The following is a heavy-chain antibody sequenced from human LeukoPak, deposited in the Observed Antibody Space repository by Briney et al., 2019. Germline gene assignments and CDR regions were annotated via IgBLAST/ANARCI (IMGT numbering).Heavy chain of an antibody. J-gene: IGHJ5*02. Sequence: SETLSLTCAVYGGSFSGYYWSWIRQPPGKGLEWIGEINHSGSTNYNPSLKSRATISVDTSKNQFSLKLSSVTAADTAVYYCARGTHIVATIGNWFDPWGQGTLVTVSS. CDR3: ARGTHIVATIGNWFDP. CDR2: INHSGST. V-gene: IGHV4-34*01. CDR1: GGSFSGYY. D-gene: IGHD5-12*01.